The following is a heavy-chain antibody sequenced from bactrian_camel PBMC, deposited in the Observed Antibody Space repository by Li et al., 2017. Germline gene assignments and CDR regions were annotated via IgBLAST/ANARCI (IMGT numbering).Heavy chain of an antibody. CDR3: AADKVPCSATIMGLYDHDY. Sequence: HVQLVESGGGSVLAGGSLRLSCAFSGHTYSGHCMGWFRQAPGKEREGVAVIAGSGPTGYADSVKGRFTISRDKAKNTVYLQMNGLKLEDTAMYYCAADKVPCSATIMGLYDHDYWGRGTQVTVS. V-gene: IGHV3S53*01. J-gene: IGHJ4*01. D-gene: IGHD4*01. CDR2: IAGSGPT. CDR1: GHTYSGHC.